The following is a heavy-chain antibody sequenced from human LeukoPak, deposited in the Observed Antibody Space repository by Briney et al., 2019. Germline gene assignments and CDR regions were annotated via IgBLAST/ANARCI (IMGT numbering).Heavy chain of an antibody. J-gene: IGHJ5*02. Sequence: PGGSLRLSCAVSGFTFKLYWMHWVRQAPGKGPVWVPRINDDGSDTTYADSVKGRFTISRDDAKNMLFLQMNSLRAEDTAVYYCVRGGPSTWSWGQGTLVTVSS. CDR1: GFTFKLYW. CDR2: INDDGSDT. CDR3: VRGGPSTWS. V-gene: IGHV3-74*01. D-gene: IGHD2-15*01.